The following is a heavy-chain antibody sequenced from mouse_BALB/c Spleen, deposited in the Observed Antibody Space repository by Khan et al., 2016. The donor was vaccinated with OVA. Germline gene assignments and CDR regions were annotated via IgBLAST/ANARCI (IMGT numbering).Heavy chain of an antibody. Sequence: EVELVESGGDLVKPGGSLKLSCAASGFTFSTYGMSWVRQTPDKRLEWVATVSTGGGYTYYPDSVKGRFTISRDNAKNTLYLQMSSLKSEGTAMFYCARLAYYYESKGFAYWGQGTLVTVSA. CDR1: GFTFSTYG. CDR3: ARLAYYYESKGFAY. V-gene: IGHV5-6*01. J-gene: IGHJ3*01. CDR2: VSTGGGYT. D-gene: IGHD1-1*01.